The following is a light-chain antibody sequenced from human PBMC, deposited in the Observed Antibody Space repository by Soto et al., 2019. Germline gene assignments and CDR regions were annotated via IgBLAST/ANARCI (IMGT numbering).Light chain of an antibody. V-gene: IGKV3-20*01. J-gene: IGKJ3*01. Sequence: IVLTQSPGTLYLSPGERATLSCRASQSVSSSSLAWYQQKPGQAPRLLIYGASSRATGIPDRFSGSGSGTDFTLTISRLEPEDFAVYFCQQYGGSPPVTFGPGAKVDI. CDR3: QQYGGSPPVT. CDR2: GAS. CDR1: QSVSSSS.